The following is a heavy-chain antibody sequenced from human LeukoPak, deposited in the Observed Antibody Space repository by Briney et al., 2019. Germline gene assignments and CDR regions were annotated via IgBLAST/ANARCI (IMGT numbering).Heavy chain of an antibody. J-gene: IGHJ4*02. CDR3: AIDPRYYYDSSGSYPFDY. CDR1: GFTFSSYW. D-gene: IGHD3-22*01. CDR2: INSDGSST. V-gene: IGHV3-74*01. Sequence: GGSLRLSCAASGFTFSSYWMHWVRQAPGKGLVWVSRINSDGSSTSYADSVKGRFTISRDNAKNTLYLQMNSLRAEDTAVYYCAIDPRYYYDSSGSYPFDYWGQGTLVTVSS.